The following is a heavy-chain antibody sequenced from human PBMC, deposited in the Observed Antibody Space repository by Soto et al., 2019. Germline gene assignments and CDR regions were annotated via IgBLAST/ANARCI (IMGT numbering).Heavy chain of an antibody. Sequence: QVQLVQSAAEVKKPGASVKVSCKASGYSFTSYGISWVRQAPGQGPEWMGWISGHNGNTNHPQSLQGRVTMTTDTSRNTAYMELRSLRSEDTAVYYCARHRFNYYDDTVYYYFDYWGQGTLVTVSS. CDR1: GYSFTSYG. CDR3: ARHRFNYYDDTVYYYFDY. D-gene: IGHD3-22*01. J-gene: IGHJ4*02. V-gene: IGHV1-18*04. CDR2: ISGHNGNT.